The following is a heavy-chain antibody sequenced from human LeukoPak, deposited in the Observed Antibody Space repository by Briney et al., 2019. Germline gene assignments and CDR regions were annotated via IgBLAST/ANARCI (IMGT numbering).Heavy chain of an antibody. J-gene: IGHJ4*02. Sequence: GGSLRLSCVASEYTFSNYAMSSVRQAPGKGLEWVSSIDSGGGSTYYADSVKGRFTISRDNSKNTLYLQMNSLRAEDTAIYYCASADGSGYRYYWGQGTLVTVSS. CDR3: ASADGSGYRYY. CDR2: IDSGGGST. V-gene: IGHV3-23*01. CDR1: EYTFSNYA. D-gene: IGHD3-22*01.